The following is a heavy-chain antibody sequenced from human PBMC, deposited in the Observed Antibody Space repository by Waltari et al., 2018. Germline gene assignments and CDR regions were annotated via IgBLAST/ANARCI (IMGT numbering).Heavy chain of an antibody. CDR3: ARDLFPNFWSGYGFDI. D-gene: IGHD3-3*01. CDR1: GYTFSAYS. J-gene: IGHJ3*02. CDR2: INPKSGAT. Sequence: QVHLVQSGAEVKKPGASVRVSCKTSGYTFSAYSIYWVRQAPGQGLEWMGWINPKSGATNPAQKFQGRVTLTRDTSTSTVYMELRGLTSDDTAIYYCARDLFPNFWSGYGFDIWGQGTKVTVSS. V-gene: IGHV1-2*02.